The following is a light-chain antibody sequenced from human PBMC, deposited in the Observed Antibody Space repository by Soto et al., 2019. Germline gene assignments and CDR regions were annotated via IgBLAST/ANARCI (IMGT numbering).Light chain of an antibody. CDR1: NSNIGSNT. CDR3: ASWDDRLNGVI. V-gene: IGLV1-44*01. CDR2: ANN. J-gene: IGLJ2*01. Sequence: QSVLTQPPSASGTPGQRVTISCSGSNSNIGSNTVNWYQQLPGTAPKLLIYANNKRPSGVPGRFSDSKSGTSASLAISGLQSEDEADYYCASWDDRLNGVIFGGGTKLTVL.